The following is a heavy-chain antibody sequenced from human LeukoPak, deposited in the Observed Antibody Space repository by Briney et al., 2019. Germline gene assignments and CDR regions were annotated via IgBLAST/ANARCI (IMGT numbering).Heavy chain of an antibody. Sequence: SETLSLTCTVSGGSTSSSRYYWGWIRQPPGKGLEWIGSIYYSGSTYYNPSLKSRVNISLDTSKNQFSLKLSSVTAADTAVYYCARRVETAYFDYWGQGTLVTVSS. D-gene: IGHD1-1*01. V-gene: IGHV4-39*01. J-gene: IGHJ4*02. CDR3: ARRVETAYFDY. CDR2: IYYSGST. CDR1: GGSTSSSRYY.